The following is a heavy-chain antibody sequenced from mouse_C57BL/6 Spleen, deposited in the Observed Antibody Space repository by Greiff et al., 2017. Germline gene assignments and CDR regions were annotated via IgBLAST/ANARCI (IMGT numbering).Heavy chain of an antibody. V-gene: IGHV1-62-2*01. CDR1: GYTFTEYT. CDR2: FYPGSGSI. D-gene: IGHD2-12*01. CDR3: ARHYYYTNPEGFAY. Sequence: QVQLKQSGAELVKPGASVKLSCKASGYTFTEYTIQWVKQRSGQGLEWIGWFYPGSGSIKYNEKFKDKATLTADKSSSTVYMELSRLTSDDSAVYCCARHYYYTNPEGFAYWGQGTLVTVSA. J-gene: IGHJ3*01.